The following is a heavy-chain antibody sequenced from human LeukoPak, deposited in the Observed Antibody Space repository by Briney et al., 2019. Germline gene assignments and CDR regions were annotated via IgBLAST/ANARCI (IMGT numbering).Heavy chain of an antibody. CDR3: ARDRKSTWSFDY. CDR1: GFTFSSYG. Sequence: PGRSLRLSCAASGFTFSSYGMHWVRQAPGKGLEWVAVISHDGNNKHYADSVKGRFTISRDNSKNTLYLQMNSLRPEDTAVYSCARDRKSTWSFDYWGQGILVTVSP. CDR2: ISHDGNNK. D-gene: IGHD6-13*01. V-gene: IGHV3-30*03. J-gene: IGHJ4*02.